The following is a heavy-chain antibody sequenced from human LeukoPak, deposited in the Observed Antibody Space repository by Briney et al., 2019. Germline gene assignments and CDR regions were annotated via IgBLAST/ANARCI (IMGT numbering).Heavy chain of an antibody. V-gene: IGHV4-59*01. CDR1: GVSISSYY. D-gene: IGHD5-12*01. CDR3: ARGGSGYALNWFDP. Sequence: PAETLSLTCTASGVSISSYYWSWVRQAPGKGLEWVGHISYSGSTNYNPSLKSRVTISVDTSKNQFSLKLSSVTAADTAVYYCARGGSGYALNWFDPWGQGTLVTVSS. J-gene: IGHJ5*02. CDR2: ISYSGST.